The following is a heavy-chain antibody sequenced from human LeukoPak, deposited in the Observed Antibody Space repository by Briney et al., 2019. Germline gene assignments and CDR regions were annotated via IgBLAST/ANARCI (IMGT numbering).Heavy chain of an antibody. Sequence: SETLSLTCTVSGGSISSYYWSWIRQPPGKGLEWIGYIFYSGSNNYNPSLKSRVTISVDTSKNQFSLKVSSVTAADTAVYYCARVPYYYYYGMDVWGQGITVTVSS. J-gene: IGHJ6*02. V-gene: IGHV4-59*01. CDR2: IFYSGSN. CDR1: GGSISSYY. CDR3: ARVPYYYYYGMDV.